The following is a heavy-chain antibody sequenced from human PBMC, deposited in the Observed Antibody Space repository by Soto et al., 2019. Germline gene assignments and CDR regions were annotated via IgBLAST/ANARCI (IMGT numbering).Heavy chain of an antibody. CDR2: IYSGGST. CDR3: AKDSPSDSSFDY. Sequence: GGSLRLSCAASGFTVSGNYMSWVRQAPGKGLEWVSLIYSGGSTYYADSVKGRFTISRDNSKNTLYLQMNSLRAEDTAVYYCAKDSPSDSSFDYWGQGTLVTVSS. V-gene: IGHV3-53*01. J-gene: IGHJ4*02. D-gene: IGHD2-21*02. CDR1: GFTVSGNY.